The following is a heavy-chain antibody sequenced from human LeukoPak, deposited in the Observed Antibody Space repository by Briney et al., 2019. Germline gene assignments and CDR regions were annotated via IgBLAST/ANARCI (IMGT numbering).Heavy chain of an antibody. D-gene: IGHD2-15*01. CDR2: INHSGST. V-gene: IGHV4-34*01. CDR3: ARSNPILGYCSGGSCYLLDY. CDR1: GGSFSGYY. J-gene: IGHJ4*02. Sequence: PSETLSLTCAVYGGSFSGYYWSWIRQPPGKGLEWIGEINHSGSTNYNPSLKSRVTISVDTSKNQFSLKLSSVTAADAAVYYCARSNPILGYCSGGSCYLLDYWGREPWSPSPQ.